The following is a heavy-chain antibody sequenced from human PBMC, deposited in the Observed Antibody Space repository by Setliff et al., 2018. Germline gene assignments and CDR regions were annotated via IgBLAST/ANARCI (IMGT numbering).Heavy chain of an antibody. Sequence: PSETLSLTCTVSGTSINSYWTWIRQSPGKGLEWIGFVYSNGNKDFNPSLKSRVAFSVDTSQNHVSLKLSSVTPADTAVYFCANGWRNFDYWGQGILVTVLL. J-gene: IGHJ4*01. CDR3: ANGWRNFDY. CDR1: GTSINSY. V-gene: IGHV4-59*01. CDR2: VYSNGNK. D-gene: IGHD6-19*01.